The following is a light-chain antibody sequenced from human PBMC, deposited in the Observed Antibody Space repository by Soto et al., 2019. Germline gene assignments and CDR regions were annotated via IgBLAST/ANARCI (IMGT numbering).Light chain of an antibody. CDR1: QSVSRN. Sequence: LSVSPGERATLFFLASQSVSRNLAWHQQKPGQAPRLLIYGASSRATGIPDRFSGSGSGTDFTLTISRLEPEDFAVYYCQQHVSSPITSGQRTRLEIK. J-gene: IGKJ5*01. CDR3: QQHVSSPIT. V-gene: IGKV3-20*01. CDR2: GAS.